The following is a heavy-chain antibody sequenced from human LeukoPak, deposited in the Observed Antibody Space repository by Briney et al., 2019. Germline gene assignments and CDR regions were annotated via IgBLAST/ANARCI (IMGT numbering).Heavy chain of an antibody. CDR2: INPNSGDT. V-gene: IGHV1-8*02. CDR1: GYTFSDYY. Sequence: ASVRVSCKTSGYTFSDYYIHWIRQAPGQGLEWVGWINPNSGDTGYAQKFQGRVTMTRNTSISTAYMELSSLRSEDTAVYYCARGTDPYYDSSGLLQTGDYWGQGTLVTVSS. J-gene: IGHJ4*02. CDR3: ARGTDPYYDSSGLLQTGDY. D-gene: IGHD3-22*01.